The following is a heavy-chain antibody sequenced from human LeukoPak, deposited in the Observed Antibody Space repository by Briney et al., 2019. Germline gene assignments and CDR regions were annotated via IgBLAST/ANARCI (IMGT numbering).Heavy chain of an antibody. V-gene: IGHV4-59*01. CDR1: GGSINSYY. Sequence: SETLSLTCTVSGGSINSYYWSWIRQPPGKGLEWIGYIYYSGSTEYNPSLKSRVTISVDTSKNQFSLKMSSVTAADTAVYYCARARDGHINNWFDPWGQGTLVTVSS. CDR2: IYYSGST. J-gene: IGHJ5*02. CDR3: ARARDGHINNWFDP. D-gene: IGHD5-24*01.